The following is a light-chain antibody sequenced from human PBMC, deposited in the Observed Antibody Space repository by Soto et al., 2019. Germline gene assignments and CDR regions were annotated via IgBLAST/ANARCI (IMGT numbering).Light chain of an antibody. CDR3: QQYGSSPCT. Sequence: EIVLTQSPGTLSLSPGEGDVLSCRASQAISSSYLAWYQQKPGQAPRLLIYGASRRATGIPDRFSGSGSATDFTLTISRLEPEDFAVYYCQQYGSSPCTFGQGTKVEIK. J-gene: IGKJ1*01. CDR1: QAISSSY. CDR2: GAS. V-gene: IGKV3-20*01.